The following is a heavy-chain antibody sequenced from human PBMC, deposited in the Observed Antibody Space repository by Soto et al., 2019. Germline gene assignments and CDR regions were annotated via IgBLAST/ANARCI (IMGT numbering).Heavy chain of an antibody. V-gene: IGHV3-30*18. J-gene: IGHJ4*02. CDR3: AKDRISLDY. Sequence: PGGSLRLACAASGFTFSSYGMHWVRQAPGKGLEWVAVISYDGSNKYYADSVKGRFTISRDNSKNTLYLQMNSLRAEDTAVYYCAKDRISLDYWGQGTLVTVS. CDR1: GFTFSSYG. CDR2: ISYDGSNK.